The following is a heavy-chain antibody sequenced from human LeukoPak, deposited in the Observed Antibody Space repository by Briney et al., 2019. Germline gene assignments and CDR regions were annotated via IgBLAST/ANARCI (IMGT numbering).Heavy chain of an antibody. D-gene: IGHD4-17*01. CDR2: ISDSGGNT. J-gene: IGHJ6*02. V-gene: IGHV3-23*01. Sequence: GGSLRLSCAASGFTFSSYGMSWVRQAPGKGLEWVSAISDSGGNTNYADSVKGRFIISRDNSKNTLYLQMSSLRAEDTAVYYCARNVPHYGDYSAANYYYYGMDVWGQGTTVTVSS. CDR1: GFTFSSYG. CDR3: ARNVPHYGDYSAANYYYYGMDV.